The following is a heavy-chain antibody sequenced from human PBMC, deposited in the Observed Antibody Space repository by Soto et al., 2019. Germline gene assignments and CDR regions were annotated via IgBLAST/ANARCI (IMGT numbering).Heavy chain of an antibody. Sequence: EVQVVESGGGLVKPGGSLTLSCNFTFSLYSMNWVRQAPGKGLEWVASISSGAAYIKYADSVQGRFTISRDNAKSSLYLQMSSVRVEDTAVDVCTRDEGGSYDSWFHPWGQGTQVTVSA. CDR2: ISSGAAYI. CDR1: TFSLYS. D-gene: IGHD1-26*01. CDR3: TRDEGGSYDSWFHP. J-gene: IGHJ5*02. V-gene: IGHV3-21*01.